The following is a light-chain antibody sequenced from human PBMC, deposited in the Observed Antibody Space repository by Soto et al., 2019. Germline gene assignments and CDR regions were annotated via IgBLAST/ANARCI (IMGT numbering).Light chain of an antibody. CDR1: QSVSSK. CDR2: GAS. V-gene: IGKV3-15*01. J-gene: IGKJ2*01. CDR3: QQYNTWYT. Sequence: EIVMTQSPATLSVYPGESATLSCMASQSVSSKLAWYQQKPGQAPRLLIYGASTRATGIPARFSGSGSGTEFTLTISGLQSEDFAVYYCQQYNTWYTFGQGTKLEIK.